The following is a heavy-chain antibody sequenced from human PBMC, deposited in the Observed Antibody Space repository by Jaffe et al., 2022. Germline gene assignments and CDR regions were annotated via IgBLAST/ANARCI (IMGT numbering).Heavy chain of an antibody. CDR1: GYTFTSYD. D-gene: IGHD3-10*01. CDR3: ARVTYYYGSDRVVKFEY. J-gene: IGHJ4*02. V-gene: IGHV1-8*01. Sequence: QVQLVQSGAEVKTPGASVKVSCKASGYTFTSYDINWVRQATGQGLEWMGWVNPNNGRTDYAQKFQGRVTMTRETSISTAYMELSSLRSEDTAVYYCARVTYYYGSDRVVKFEYWGQGTLVTVSS. CDR2: VNPNNGRT.